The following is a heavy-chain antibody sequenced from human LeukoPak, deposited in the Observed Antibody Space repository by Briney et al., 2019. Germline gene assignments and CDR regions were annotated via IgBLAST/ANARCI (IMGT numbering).Heavy chain of an antibody. CDR3: AAHPYGDYSGVYFGY. CDR1: GFTFTSSA. CDR2: IVVGSGNT. J-gene: IGHJ4*02. V-gene: IGHV1-58*02. D-gene: IGHD4-17*01. Sequence: ASVKVSCKASGFTFTSSAMQWVRQARGQRLEWIGWIVVGSGNTNYAQKFQERVTITRDMSTSTAYMELSSLRSEDTAVYYCAAHPYGDYSGVYFGYWGQGTLVTVSS.